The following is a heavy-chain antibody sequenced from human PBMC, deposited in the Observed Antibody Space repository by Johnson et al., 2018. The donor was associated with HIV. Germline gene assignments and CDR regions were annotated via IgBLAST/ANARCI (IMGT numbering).Heavy chain of an antibody. CDR3: ASYGWGGNDAFDI. CDR1: GFTFSSYG. CDR2: IWYDGSNR. V-gene: IGHV3-33*08. J-gene: IGHJ3*02. D-gene: IGHD4-23*01. Sequence: QVQLVESGGRVVQPGRSLRLSCAASGFTFSSYGMHWVRQAPGKGLEWVAVIWYDGSNRYYADSVKGRFTISRDNAKNSLYLQMNSLRAEDTAVYYCASYGWGGNDAFDIWGQGTMVTVSS.